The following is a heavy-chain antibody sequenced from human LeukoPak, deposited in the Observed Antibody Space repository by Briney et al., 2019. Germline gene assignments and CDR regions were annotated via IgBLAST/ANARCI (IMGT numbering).Heavy chain of an antibody. D-gene: IGHD3-22*01. Sequence: GESLKISCKGSGYSFTSYWSGWVRQMPGKGLEWMGFIYPGDSDTRDSPSFQGQFTISADKSISTAYLQWSSLKASDTAMYYCARLGSYYDSSGYFSDYWGQGTLVTVSS. J-gene: IGHJ4*02. CDR3: ARLGSYYDSSGYFSDY. V-gene: IGHV5-51*01. CDR2: IYPGDSDT. CDR1: GYSFTSYW.